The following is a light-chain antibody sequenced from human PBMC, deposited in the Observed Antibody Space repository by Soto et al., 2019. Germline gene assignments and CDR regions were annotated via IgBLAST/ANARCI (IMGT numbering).Light chain of an antibody. Sequence: AIRMTQSPSSLSASTGDRVTITCRASQGISSYLAWYQQKPGKAPKLLNYKASTLKSGVPSRFSGSGSGTEFTLTISSLQPDDFATYYCQHYNSYSEAFGQGTKVDIK. V-gene: IGKV1-8*01. CDR2: KAS. CDR3: QHYNSYSEA. CDR1: QGISSY. J-gene: IGKJ1*01.